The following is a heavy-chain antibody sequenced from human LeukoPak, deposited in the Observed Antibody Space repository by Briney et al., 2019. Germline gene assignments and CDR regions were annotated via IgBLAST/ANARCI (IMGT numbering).Heavy chain of an antibody. D-gene: IGHD2-15*01. Sequence: LPGGSLRLSCAASGFSFSDYAIHWVRQAPGKGLEWVAVIWYDGSNQYYADSVKGRFTISRDNSKNTLYLQMNSLRAEDTAVYYCANHDIVVNRFGGYFDYWGQGTLVTVSS. V-gene: IGHV3-33*06. J-gene: IGHJ4*02. CDR2: IWYDGSNQ. CDR3: ANHDIVVNRFGGYFDY. CDR1: GFSFSDYA.